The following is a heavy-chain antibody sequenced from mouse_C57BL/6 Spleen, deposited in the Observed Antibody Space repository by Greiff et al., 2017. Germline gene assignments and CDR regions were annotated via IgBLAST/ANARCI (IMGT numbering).Heavy chain of an antibody. CDR1: GFSLTSYG. Sequence: VKLMESGPGLVQPSQSLSITCTVSGFSLTSYGVHWVRQSPGKGLEWLGVIWSGGSTDYNAAFISRLSISKDNSKSQVFFKMNSLQADDTAIYYCARKDYSNHYAMDYWGQGTSVTVSS. CDR2: IWSGGST. D-gene: IGHD2-5*01. CDR3: ARKDYSNHYAMDY. J-gene: IGHJ4*01. V-gene: IGHV2-2*01.